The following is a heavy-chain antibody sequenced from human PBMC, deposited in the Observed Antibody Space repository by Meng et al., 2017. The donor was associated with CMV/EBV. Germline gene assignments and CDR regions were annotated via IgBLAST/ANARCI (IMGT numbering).Heavy chain of an antibody. J-gene: IGHJ6*02. D-gene: IGHD3-10*01. V-gene: IGHV3-74*01. CDR2: INSDGSST. CDR1: GFTFSSYW. CDR3: ARAGGQFGELSYGMDV. Sequence: GESLKISCAASGFTFSSYWMHWVRQAPGKGLVWVSRINSDGSSTSYADSVKGRFTISRDNAKNTLYLQMNSLRAEDTAVYYCARAGGQFGELSYGMDVWGQGTKVTVSS.